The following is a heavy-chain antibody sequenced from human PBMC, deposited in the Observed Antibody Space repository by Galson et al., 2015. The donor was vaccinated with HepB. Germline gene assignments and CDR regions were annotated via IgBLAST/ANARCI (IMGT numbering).Heavy chain of an antibody. J-gene: IGHJ6*04. V-gene: IGHV1-69*13. CDR2: IIPIFGTA. CDR3: AREWVVRGVIRMDV. D-gene: IGHD3-10*01. CDR1: GGTFSSYA. Sequence: SVKVSCKASGGTFSSYAISWVRQAPGQGLEWMGGIIPIFGTANYAQKFQGRVTITADESTSTAYMELSSLRSEDTAVYYCAREWVVRGVIRMDVWGKGTTVTVSS.